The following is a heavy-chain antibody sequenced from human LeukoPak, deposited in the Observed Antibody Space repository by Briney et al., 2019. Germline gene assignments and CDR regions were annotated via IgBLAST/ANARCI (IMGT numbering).Heavy chain of an antibody. CDR2: ITWNAGST. CDR3: ATRPTGYSWVGATYFDY. D-gene: IGHD2-15*01. V-gene: IGHV3-20*04. Sequence: AGSLRLSCAASGFTFDDYGMTWVRQPPGKGLEWVSGITWNAGSTVYGDSMSGRIIFSRENAKTSLYLQRNSLRAEDTAVYYGATRPTGYSWVGATYFDYWGQGTLVCVSS. CDR1: GFTFDDYG. J-gene: IGHJ4*02.